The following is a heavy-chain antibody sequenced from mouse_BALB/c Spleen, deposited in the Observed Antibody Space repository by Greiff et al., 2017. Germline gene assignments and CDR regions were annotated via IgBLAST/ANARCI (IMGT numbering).Heavy chain of an antibody. CDR3: ARLTEYYAMDY. Sequence: EVQLHPSGPALVQPGASVKMSCNSSGFTFTRYVMHWVKQKPGQGLAWIGYINPYNDVTKYNEKFKCKATLTSDKSSSTAYMELSSLTSEDSAVYYCARLTEYYAMDYWGEGTAVTV. J-gene: IGHJ4*01. D-gene: IGHD4-1*01. CDR2: INPYNDVT. CDR1: GFTFTRYV. V-gene: IGHV1-14*01.